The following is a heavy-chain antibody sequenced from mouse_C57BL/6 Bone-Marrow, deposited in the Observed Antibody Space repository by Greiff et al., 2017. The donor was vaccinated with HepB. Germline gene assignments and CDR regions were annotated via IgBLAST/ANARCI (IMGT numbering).Heavy chain of an antibody. V-gene: IGHV1-15*01. CDR1: GYTFTDYE. CDR3: TQGAMDY. Sequence: VKLQESGAELVRPGASVTLSCKASGYTFTDYEMHWVKQTPVHGLEWIGAIDPETGGTAYNQKFKGKAILTADKSSSIAYMELRSLTSEDSAVYYCTQGAMDYWGQGTSVTVSS. CDR2: IDPETGGT. J-gene: IGHJ4*01.